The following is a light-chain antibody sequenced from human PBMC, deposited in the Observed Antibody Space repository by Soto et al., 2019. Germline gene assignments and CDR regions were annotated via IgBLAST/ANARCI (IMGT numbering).Light chain of an antibody. Sequence: QSVLTQPASVSGSPGQTITISCTGTSSDVGAYNYVSWYQQHPGKAPKLMIYEVSNRPSGVSDRFSGSKSGNTASLTISGLQAAEEAEYYCSSKRTTASLVFGTGTKVTV. V-gene: IGLV2-14*01. CDR3: SSKRTTASLV. CDR2: EVS. CDR1: SSDVGAYNY. J-gene: IGLJ1*01.